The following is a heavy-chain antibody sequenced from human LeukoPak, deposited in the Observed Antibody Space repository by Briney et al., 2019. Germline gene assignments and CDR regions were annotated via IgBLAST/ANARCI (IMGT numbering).Heavy chain of an antibody. Sequence: GASVKVSCKASGYTFTGYYMHWVRQAPGQGLEWMGWINPNSGGTNYAQKFQGRVTTTRDTSISTAYMELSRLRSDDTAVYYCASGLLGYCSSTSCLHDYWGQGTLVTVSS. V-gene: IGHV1-2*02. J-gene: IGHJ4*02. CDR3: ASGLLGYCSSTSCLHDY. D-gene: IGHD2-2*01. CDR1: GYTFTGYY. CDR2: INPNSGGT.